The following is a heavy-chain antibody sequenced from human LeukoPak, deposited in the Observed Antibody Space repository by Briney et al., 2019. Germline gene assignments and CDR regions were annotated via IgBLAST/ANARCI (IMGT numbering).Heavy chain of an antibody. CDR2: IIPNFGTA. Sequence: SVKVSCKASGGTFSSYAISWVRQAPGQGLEWMGGIIPNFGTANYAQKFQGRVTITADESTSTAYMELSRLRSDDTAVYYCARTAVAGISPNGYWGQGTLVTVSS. V-gene: IGHV1-69*13. D-gene: IGHD6-19*01. J-gene: IGHJ4*02. CDR3: ARTAVAGISPNGY. CDR1: GGTFSSYA.